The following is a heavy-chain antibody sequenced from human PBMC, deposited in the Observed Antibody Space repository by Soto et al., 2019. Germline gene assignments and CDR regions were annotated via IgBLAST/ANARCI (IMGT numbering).Heavy chain of an antibody. J-gene: IGHJ4*02. CDR3: ATSAAAPGNY. CDR2: IKQDGSDK. V-gene: IGHV3-7*01. CDR1: GFTFSSYW. D-gene: IGHD6-13*01. Sequence: EVHLVESGGGLVQPGGSLRLSCAASGFTFSSYWMSWVRQAPGKGLEWVANIKQDGSDKYYVDSVKGRFTISRDNAKNSLYLKMNGLRAEGTDVYYCATSAAAPGNYWGQGTLVTVSS.